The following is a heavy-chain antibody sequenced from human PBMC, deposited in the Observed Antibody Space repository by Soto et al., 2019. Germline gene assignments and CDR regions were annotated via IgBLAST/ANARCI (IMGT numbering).Heavy chain of an antibody. CDR3: ARTTTIFGVVPFDY. J-gene: IGHJ4*02. V-gene: IGHV4-34*01. Sequence: SETLSLTCAVYGGSFSGYYWSWIRQPPGKGLEWIGEINHSGSTNYNPSLKSRVTISVDTSKNQFSLKLSSVTAADTAVYYCARTTTIFGVVPFDYWGQGTLVTVPQ. D-gene: IGHD3-3*01. CDR2: INHSGST. CDR1: GGSFSGYY.